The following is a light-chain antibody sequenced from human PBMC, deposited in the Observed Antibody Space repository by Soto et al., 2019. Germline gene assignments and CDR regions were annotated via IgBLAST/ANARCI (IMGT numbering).Light chain of an antibody. V-gene: IGKV3-20*01. J-gene: IGKJ1*01. CDR1: QTISSSY. CDR2: GTS. Sequence: EIVLTQSPGTLSVSPGERATLSCRASQTISSSYLAWYRQKPGQAPSLLIYGTSSRATGIPDRFSGSGSGTDFTLTISRLEPEDSAIYYCQQYGSWTFGQGTTVEIK. CDR3: QQYGSWT.